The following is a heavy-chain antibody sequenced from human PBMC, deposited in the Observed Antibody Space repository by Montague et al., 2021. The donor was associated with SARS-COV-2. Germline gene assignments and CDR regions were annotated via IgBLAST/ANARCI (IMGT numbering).Heavy chain of an antibody. CDR3: ARGRQHINMVVVVVTGGEYYFDF. Sequence: SETRSLTRAVYDGSFSDYSWTWIRQPPGKGLEWIGEINHRGSTNXNPSLKSRVTISVDTSKNQFSLKMTSVTAADTAVYYCARGRQHINMVVVVVTGGEYYFDFWGQGTLVTVSS. V-gene: IGHV4-34*01. J-gene: IGHJ4*02. D-gene: IGHD3-22*01. CDR1: DGSFSDYS. CDR2: INHRGST.